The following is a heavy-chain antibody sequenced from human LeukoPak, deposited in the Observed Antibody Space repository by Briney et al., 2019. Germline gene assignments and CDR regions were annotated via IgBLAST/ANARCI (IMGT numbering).Heavy chain of an antibody. D-gene: IGHD4-17*01. CDR2: ISFDGSNK. V-gene: IGHV3-30-3*02. CDR1: GFTFSSYA. CDR3: AEGGIYGDSGDF. J-gene: IGHJ4*02. Sequence: GGSLRLSCAASGFTFSSYAMHRVRQAPGKGLEWVSLISFDGSNKYYADSVKGRFTISRDNSKSTLDLQMNSLRADDTAVYYCAEGGIYGDSGDFWGQGALVIVSS.